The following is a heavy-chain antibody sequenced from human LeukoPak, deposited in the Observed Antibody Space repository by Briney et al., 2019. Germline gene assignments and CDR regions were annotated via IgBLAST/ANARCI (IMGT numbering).Heavy chain of an antibody. CDR1: GFTFGDYA. V-gene: IGHV3-49*04. CDR3: TRDPADDYGDYFDP. J-gene: IGHJ5*02. D-gene: IGHD4-17*01. CDR2: IRSKAYGGTT. Sequence: GRSLRLSCTASGFTFGDYAMSWVRQAPGRGLEWVGFIRSKAYGGTTEYAASVKGRFTISRDDSKSIAYLQINILKSEDTAVYYCTRDPADDYGDYFDPWGQGTLVTVSS.